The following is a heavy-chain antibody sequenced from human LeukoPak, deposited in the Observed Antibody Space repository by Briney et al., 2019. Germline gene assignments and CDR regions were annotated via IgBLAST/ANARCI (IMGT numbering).Heavy chain of an antibody. D-gene: IGHD2-2*02. Sequence: SETLSLTCTVSGGSISSYYWRWIRQPPGKGLEWIGYICYSGSTNLNPSLKSRVTISVDTSKNQFSLKLSSVSAADTAVYYCARAPGRACSSTSCYNQKLVWYYYYMDVWGKGTTVTVSS. CDR2: ICYSGST. CDR1: GGSISSYY. V-gene: IGHV4-59*01. J-gene: IGHJ6*03. CDR3: ARAPGRACSSTSCYNQKLVWYYYYMDV.